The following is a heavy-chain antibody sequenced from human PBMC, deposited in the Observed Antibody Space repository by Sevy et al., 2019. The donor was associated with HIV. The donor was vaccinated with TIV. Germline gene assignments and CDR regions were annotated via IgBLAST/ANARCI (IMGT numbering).Heavy chain of an antibody. V-gene: IGHV3-23*01. CDR1: GFTFSKYS. D-gene: IGHD3-10*02. Sequence: GGSLRLSCAASGFTFSKYSMSWVRQPPGKGLEWVSTLSFGCGEINYADSVKGRFTISRDNSKSSVYLQMNNLRPEDTAVYYSAQAGCSKPYVYWGQGTLVSDSS. CDR3: AQAGCSKPYVY. CDR2: LSFGCGEI. J-gene: IGHJ4*02.